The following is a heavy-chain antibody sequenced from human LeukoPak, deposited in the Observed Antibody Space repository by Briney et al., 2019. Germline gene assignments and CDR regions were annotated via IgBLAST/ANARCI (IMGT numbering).Heavy chain of an antibody. J-gene: IGHJ5*02. CDR1: GGSISSGDYY. CDR2: IYYSGST. V-gene: IGHV4-30-4*01. Sequence: KPSETLSLICTVSGGSISSGDYYWSWIRQPPGKGLEWIGYIYYSGSTYYNPSLKSRVTISVDTSKNQFSLKLSSVTAADTAVYYCARGGPGYCSSTSCYPNWFDPWGQGTLVTVSS. CDR3: ARGGPGYCSSTSCYPNWFDP. D-gene: IGHD2-2*01.